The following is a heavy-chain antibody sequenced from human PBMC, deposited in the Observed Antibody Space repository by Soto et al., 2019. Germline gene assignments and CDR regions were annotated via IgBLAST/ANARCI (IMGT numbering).Heavy chain of an antibody. V-gene: IGHV1-69*01. Sequence: QVPLVQSGAEVKKPASSVTVSCKASGGTFSSYAIHWVRQAPGQGLEWMGGIIPMYGPAKYAQRFQGRVTITADESTATVYMELTSLTSQDTAVCYCARVTSMVRGVIDMWFEPWGQGTLVTVSS. CDR2: IIPMYGPA. D-gene: IGHD3-10*01. J-gene: IGHJ5*02. CDR1: GGTFSSYA. CDR3: ARVTSMVRGVIDMWFEP.